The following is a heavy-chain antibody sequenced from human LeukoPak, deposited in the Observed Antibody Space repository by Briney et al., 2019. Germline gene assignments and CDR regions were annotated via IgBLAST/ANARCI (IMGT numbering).Heavy chain of an antibody. V-gene: IGHV4-30-2*01. D-gene: IGHD5-12*01. J-gene: IGHJ4*02. CDR3: AREGRLTACFDY. Sequence: LQTLSLTRAVSRGAISSGGYSASCIRQPPGKGLEWIGYIYHSGSTYYNPSLKSPVSISVDRSKNQFSLKLSSVTAADTAVYYCAREGRLTACFDYWGQGTLVTVCS. CDR1: RGAISSGGYS. CDR2: IYHSGST.